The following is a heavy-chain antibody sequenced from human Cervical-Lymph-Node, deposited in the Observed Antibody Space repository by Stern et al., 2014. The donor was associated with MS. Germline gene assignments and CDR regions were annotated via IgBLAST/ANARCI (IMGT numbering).Heavy chain of an antibody. CDR3: ARTPLLGYCSSTSCLYP. CDR2: INAGNGNT. V-gene: IGHV1-3*01. Sequence: QVQLVQSGAEVKKPGASVKVSCKASGYTFTSYAMHWVRQAPGQRLEWMGWINAGNGNTKYSQKFQGRVTITRDTSASTAYMELSSLRSEDTAVYYCARTPLLGYCSSTSCLYPWGQGTLVTVSS. CDR1: GYTFTSYA. J-gene: IGHJ5*02. D-gene: IGHD2-2*01.